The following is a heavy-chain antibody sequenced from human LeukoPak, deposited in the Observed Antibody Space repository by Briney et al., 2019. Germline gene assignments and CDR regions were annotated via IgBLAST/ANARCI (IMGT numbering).Heavy chain of an antibody. D-gene: IGHD4-23*01. CDR3: ARENSGWFDP. J-gene: IGHJ5*02. CDR1: GFTFSTYV. Sequence: GGSLRLSCAASGFTFSTYVMHWVRQTPGKGLEWVAFMWHDGSIGYYEDSVKGRFTISRDNSKNTLYLQMNSLRAEDTAVYYCARENSGWFDPWGQGTLVTVSS. V-gene: IGHV3-33*01. CDR2: MWHDGSIG.